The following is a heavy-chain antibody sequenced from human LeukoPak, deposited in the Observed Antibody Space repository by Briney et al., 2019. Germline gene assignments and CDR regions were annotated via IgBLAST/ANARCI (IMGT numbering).Heavy chain of an antibody. Sequence: GGSLRLSCAGSGXTFSSFAVIWVRQAPGKGLEWVSGITAGGGTKYVVDSVKGRFTISRDNSKNTLYLQMDSLRPEDTAVYYCARGTGYYDFWGQGTLVTVSS. D-gene: IGHD3-9*01. CDR2: ITAGGGTK. CDR3: ARGTGYYDF. V-gene: IGHV3-23*01. J-gene: IGHJ4*02. CDR1: GXTFSSFA.